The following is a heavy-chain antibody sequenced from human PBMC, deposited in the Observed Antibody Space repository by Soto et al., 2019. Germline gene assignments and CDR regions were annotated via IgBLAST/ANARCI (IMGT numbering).Heavy chain of an antibody. CDR3: APRLSWSGPSPPTAYYGLDV. J-gene: IGHJ6*02. D-gene: IGHD3-3*01. CDR2: IYWDDDK. CDR1: GFSLSFSGVG. V-gene: IGHV2-5*02. Sequence: QITLKESGPTVVKPTQTLTLTCSFYGFSLSFSGVGVGWIRQRPGKALEWLAVIYWDDDKTYTPSLKSRLTITTDTSNTQVVLTMTNMHPVDTATYYCAPRLSWSGPSPPTAYYGLDVWGQGTTVTVSS.